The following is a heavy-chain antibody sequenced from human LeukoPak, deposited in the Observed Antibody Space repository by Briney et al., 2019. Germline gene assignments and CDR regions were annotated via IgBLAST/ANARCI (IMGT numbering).Heavy chain of an antibody. CDR2: INHSGST. CDR3: ARRVSGRIAAALY. V-gene: IGHV4-34*01. J-gene: IGHJ4*02. CDR1: GGSFSGYY. D-gene: IGHD6-13*01. Sequence: SETLSLTCAVYGGSFSGYYWSWIRQPPGKGLEWIGEINHSGSTNYNPSLKSRVTISVDTSKNQFSLKLSSVTAADTAVYYCARRVSGRIAAALYWGQGTLVTVSS.